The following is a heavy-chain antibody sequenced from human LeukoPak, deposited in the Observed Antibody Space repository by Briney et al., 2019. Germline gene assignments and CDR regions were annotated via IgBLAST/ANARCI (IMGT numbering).Heavy chain of an antibody. CDR2: ISYDGSNK. V-gene: IGHV3-30*03. CDR3: ARDINGESFDY. D-gene: IGHD7-27*01. J-gene: IGHJ4*02. CDR1: GFTFSSYG. Sequence: GGSLRLSCAASGFTFSSYGMHWVRQAPGKGLEWVAVISYDGSNKYYADSVKGRFTISRDNSKNTLYLQMNSLRAEDTAVYYCARDINGESFDYWGQGTLVTVSS.